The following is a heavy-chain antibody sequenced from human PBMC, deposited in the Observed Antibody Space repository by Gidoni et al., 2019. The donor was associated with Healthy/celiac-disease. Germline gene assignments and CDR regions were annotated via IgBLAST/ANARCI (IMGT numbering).Heavy chain of an antibody. CDR3: AKEDEEVAAAGTYYYYGMDV. CDR2: ISYDGSNK. D-gene: IGHD6-13*01. J-gene: IGHJ6*02. Sequence: QVQLVESGGGVVQPGRSLRLPCAASGFTFSSYGMHWVRQAPGKGLEWVAVISYDGSNKYYADAGKGRFTISRDNSKNTLYLQMNSLRAEDTAVYYCAKEDEEVAAAGTYYYYGMDVWGQGTTVTVSS. CDR1: GFTFSSYG. V-gene: IGHV3-30*18.